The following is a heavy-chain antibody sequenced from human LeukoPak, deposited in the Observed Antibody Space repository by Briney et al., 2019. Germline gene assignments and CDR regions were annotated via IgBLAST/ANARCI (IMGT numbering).Heavy chain of an antibody. J-gene: IGHJ6*03. V-gene: IGHV3-9*03. CDR2: ISWNSGSI. CDR3: AKDIGSGSYYKTEYYMDV. Sequence: QPGRSLRLSCAASGFTFDDYAMHWVRQAPGKGLEWVSGISWNSGSIGYADSVKGRFTISRDNAKNSLYLQMNSLRAEDMALYYCAKDIGSGSYYKTEYYMDVWGKGTTVTVSS. D-gene: IGHD3-10*01. CDR1: GFTFDDYA.